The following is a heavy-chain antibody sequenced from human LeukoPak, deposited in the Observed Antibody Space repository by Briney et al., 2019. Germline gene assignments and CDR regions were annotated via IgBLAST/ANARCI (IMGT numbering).Heavy chain of an antibody. CDR2: INHSGST. V-gene: IGHV4-34*01. Sequence: SETLSLTCAVSGGSFSGYYWSWIRQPPGKGLEWIGEINHSGSTNYNPSLKSRVTISVDTSKNQFSLKLSSVTAADTAVYYCARGNQPLRDFDYWGQGTLVTVSS. J-gene: IGHJ4*02. CDR1: GGSFSGYY. CDR3: ARGNQPLRDFDY. D-gene: IGHD2-2*01.